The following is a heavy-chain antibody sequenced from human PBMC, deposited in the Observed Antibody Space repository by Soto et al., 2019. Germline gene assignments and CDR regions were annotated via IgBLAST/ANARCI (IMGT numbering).Heavy chain of an antibody. V-gene: IGHV3-33*01. CDR2: IWYDGSNK. Sequence: GGSLRLSCAASGFTFSSYGMHWVRQAPGKGLEWVAVIWYDGSNKYYADSVKGRFTITRDNSKNTLYLQMNSLRAEDTAVYYCARDLGYSYGTPPDYYYGMDVWGQGTTVTVSS. CDR1: GFTFSSYG. D-gene: IGHD5-18*01. CDR3: ARDLGYSYGTPPDYYYGMDV. J-gene: IGHJ6*02.